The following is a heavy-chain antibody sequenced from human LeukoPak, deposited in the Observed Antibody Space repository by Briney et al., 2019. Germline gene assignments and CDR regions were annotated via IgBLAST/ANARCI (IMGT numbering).Heavy chain of an antibody. J-gene: IGHJ4*02. D-gene: IGHD3-9*01. CDR2: IKQDGSEK. V-gene: IGHV3-7*01. Sequence: GGSLRLSCAASGFTFSSYWMSWVRQAPGKGREWVANIKQDGSEKYYVDSVKGRFTISRDNAKNSLYLQMNSLRAEDTAVYYCARLTRDTDYDILTGYYNVNYFDYWGQGTLVTVSS. CDR3: ARLTRDTDYDILTGYYNVNYFDY. CDR1: GFTFSSYW.